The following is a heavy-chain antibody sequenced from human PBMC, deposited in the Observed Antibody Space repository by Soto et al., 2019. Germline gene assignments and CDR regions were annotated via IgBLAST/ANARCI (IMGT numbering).Heavy chain of an antibody. J-gene: IGHJ6*02. D-gene: IGHD5-18*01. CDR2: ISGSGSTA. Sequence: EVQLLESGGGLVQPGGSLRLSCAASEFSFGGYAISWVRLAPGKGLEWVSGISGSGSTAFYADSVRGRFTISRENSKNTLYLQMNSLRAEDTAVYYCAKGARGYSPAAMDVWGQGTTVTVSS. CDR1: EFSFGGYA. V-gene: IGHV3-23*01. CDR3: AKGARGYSPAAMDV.